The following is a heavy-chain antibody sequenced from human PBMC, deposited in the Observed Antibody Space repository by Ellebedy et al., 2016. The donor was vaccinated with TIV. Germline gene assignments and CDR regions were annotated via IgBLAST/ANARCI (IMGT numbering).Heavy chain of an antibody. CDR2: IKQGGSEE. V-gene: IGHV3-7*01. CDR3: ARLRGHQSEFYY. Sequence: GESLKISCAASGFTFSSFSMSWVRQAPGKGLECVASIKQGGSEEYHVDSVKGRFTISRDNAKTSVYLQMNSLGAEDTAVYYCARLRGHQSEFYYWGQGTLVTVSS. CDR1: GFTFSSFS. J-gene: IGHJ4*02.